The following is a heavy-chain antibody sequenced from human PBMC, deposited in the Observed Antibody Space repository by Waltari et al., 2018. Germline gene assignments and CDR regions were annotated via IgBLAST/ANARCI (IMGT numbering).Heavy chain of an antibody. J-gene: IGHJ4*02. D-gene: IGHD3-22*01. CDR1: AGSFSGYY. CDR3: ARDSRYDSSGYYY. V-gene: IGHV4-34*01. CDR2: INHIGST. Sequence: HVQLQQWGAGLLKPSETLSLPCAVYAGSFSGYYWSWIRQPPGKGLEWIGEINHIGSTNYNPSLKSRVTISVDTSKNQFSLKLSSVTAADTAVYYCARDSRYDSSGYYYWGQGTLVTVSS.